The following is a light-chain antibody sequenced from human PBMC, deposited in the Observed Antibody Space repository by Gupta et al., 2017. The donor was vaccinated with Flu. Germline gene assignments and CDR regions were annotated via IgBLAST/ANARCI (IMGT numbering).Light chain of an antibody. Sequence: VKLTCTLSSGHSSYAIAWHQQQPEKGPRYLMKLNSDGSHSKGDGIPDRFSGSSSGAERYLTISSLQSEDEADYYCQTWGTGPRVFGGGTKLTVL. CDR1: SGHSSYA. CDR2: LNSDGSH. V-gene: IGLV4-69*01. J-gene: IGLJ3*02. CDR3: QTWGTGPRV.